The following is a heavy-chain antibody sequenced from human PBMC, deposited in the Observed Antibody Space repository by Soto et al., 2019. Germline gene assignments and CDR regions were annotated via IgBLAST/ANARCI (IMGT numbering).Heavy chain of an antibody. CDR2: ISSSSSTI. CDR1: GFTFSSYS. CDR3: ARDRGPDAFDI. V-gene: IGHV3-48*01. Sequence: GGSLRLSCAASGFTFSSYSMNWVRQAPGKGLEWVSYISSSSSTIYYADSVKGRFTISRDNAKNSLYLQMNSLRAEDTAVYYCARDRGPDAFDIWGQGTMVTVSS. J-gene: IGHJ3*02.